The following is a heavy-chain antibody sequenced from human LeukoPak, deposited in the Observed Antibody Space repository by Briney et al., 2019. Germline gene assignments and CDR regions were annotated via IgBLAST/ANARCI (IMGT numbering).Heavy chain of an antibody. CDR2: IDHSGST. J-gene: IGHJ4*01. CDR3: ARKTTIFGVVIPLDY. D-gene: IGHD3-3*01. Sequence: PSGTLSLTCAVYGGSFSGYYWSWVRQPPGKGLEWIGEIDHSGSTNYNPSLKSRVTISVDTSKNQFSLEVRSVTAADMAVYYCARKTTIFGVVIPLDYWGHGIRVTVSS. CDR1: GGSFSGYY. V-gene: IGHV4-34*01.